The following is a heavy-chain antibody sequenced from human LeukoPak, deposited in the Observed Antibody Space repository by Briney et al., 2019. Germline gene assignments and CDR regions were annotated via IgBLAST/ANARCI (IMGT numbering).Heavy chain of an antibody. CDR1: GGSISSGSYY. V-gene: IGHV4-61*02. CDR3: ARDRVVPAADTLDP. CDR2: IYTSGST. Sequence: SETLSLTCTVSGGSISSGSYYWSWIRQPAGNGREWIGRIYTSGSTNYNPSLKSRATISGDTSKNQFSLKLSYVTGEDTAVYYCARDRVVPAADTLDPWGQGTLVTVSS. D-gene: IGHD2-2*01. J-gene: IGHJ5*02.